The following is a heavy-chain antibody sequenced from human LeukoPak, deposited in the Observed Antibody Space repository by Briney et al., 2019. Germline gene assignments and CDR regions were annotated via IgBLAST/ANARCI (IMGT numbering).Heavy chain of an antibody. CDR1: GDSVSSNSAA. V-gene: IGHV6-1*01. J-gene: IGHJ4*02. CDR3: ARGEFSSGWYEGYFDY. CDR2: TYYRSKWYN. D-gene: IGHD6-19*01. Sequence: SQTLSLTCAISGDSVSSNSAAWNWIRQSPSRGLERLGRTYYRSKWYNDYAVSVKSRITINPDTSKNQFSLQLNSVTPEDTAVYYCARGEFSSGWYEGYFDYWGQGTLVTVSS.